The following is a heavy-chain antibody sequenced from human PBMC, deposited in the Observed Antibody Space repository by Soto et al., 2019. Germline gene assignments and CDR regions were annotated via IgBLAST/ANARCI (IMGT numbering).Heavy chain of an antibody. CDR3: ARDIAVAEDAFDI. D-gene: IGHD6-19*01. J-gene: IGHJ3*02. V-gene: IGHV3-21*01. CDR2: ISSSSSYI. Sequence: PGGSLRLSCAASGFTFSSYSMNWARQAPGKGLEWVSSISSSSSYIYYADSVKGRFTISRDNAKNSLYLQMNSLRAEDTAVYYCARDIAVAEDAFDIWGQGTMVTVSS. CDR1: GFTFSSYS.